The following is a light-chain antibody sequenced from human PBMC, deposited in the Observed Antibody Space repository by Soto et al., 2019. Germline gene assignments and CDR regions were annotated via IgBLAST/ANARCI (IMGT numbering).Light chain of an antibody. CDR3: LLSYSGALYV. J-gene: IGLJ1*01. CDR1: TGAVTSGHY. CDR2: DTS. Sequence: QAVVTQEPSLTLSPGGTVTLTCVSSTGAVTSGHYPYWFQQKPGQAPRTLIYDTSNRHSWTPARFSGSLLGGKAALTLSGAQPEDEAEYYCLLSYSGALYVFGTGTKVTVL. V-gene: IGLV7-46*01.